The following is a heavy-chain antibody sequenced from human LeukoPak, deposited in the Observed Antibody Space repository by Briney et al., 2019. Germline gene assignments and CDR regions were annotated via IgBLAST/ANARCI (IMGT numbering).Heavy chain of an antibody. Sequence: GGSLRLSCAASGFTFSSYSMNWVRQAPGKGLEWVSAISGNGGSTYYADSVKGRFTISRDNSKNTLYLQMNSLRAEDTAVYYCARDQNYDFWSGLSSGMDVWGQGTTVTVSS. J-gene: IGHJ6*02. CDR2: ISGNGGST. D-gene: IGHD3-3*01. CDR3: ARDQNYDFWSGLSSGMDV. V-gene: IGHV3-23*01. CDR1: GFTFSSYS.